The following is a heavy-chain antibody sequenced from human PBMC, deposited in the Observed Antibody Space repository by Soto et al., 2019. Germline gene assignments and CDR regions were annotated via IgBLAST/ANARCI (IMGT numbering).Heavy chain of an antibody. D-gene: IGHD3-10*01. Sequence: SETLSLTCTVSGGSISTYYWSWIRQPPGKGLQWIAYIYHDGNTYYNPSLKSRVTISIDTSKNQFSLKMNSVTAADTAVYYCARESAGSGKNNWFDPWGQGTLVTISS. V-gene: IGHV4-59*01. CDR2: IYHDGNT. CDR1: GGSISTYY. J-gene: IGHJ5*02. CDR3: ARESAGSGKNNWFDP.